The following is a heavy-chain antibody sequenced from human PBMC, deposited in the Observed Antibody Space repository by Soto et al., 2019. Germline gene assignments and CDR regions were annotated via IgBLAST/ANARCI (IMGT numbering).Heavy chain of an antibody. CDR1: GFTFSSYA. D-gene: IGHD6-13*01. Sequence: EVQLLESGGGLVQPGGSLRLSCAASGFTFSSYAMSWVRQAPGKGLGWVSAISGSGGSTYYADSVKGRFTISRDNAKNPLYQQMNSLRAEDTAVYYCAKATEGSTYFFDYWGQGTLVTVSS. CDR2: ISGSGGST. CDR3: AKATEGSTYFFDY. V-gene: IGHV3-23*01. J-gene: IGHJ4*02.